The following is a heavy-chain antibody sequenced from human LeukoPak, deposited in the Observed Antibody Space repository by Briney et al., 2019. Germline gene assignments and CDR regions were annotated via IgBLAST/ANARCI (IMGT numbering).Heavy chain of an antibody. J-gene: IGHJ6*02. CDR1: GGSFSGYY. CDR2: INHSGST. D-gene: IGHD5-24*01. CDR3: ARGPPPVEIDV. Sequence: SETLSLTCAVYGGSFSGYYWSWIRQPPGKGLEGIGEINHSGSTNYNPSLKSRGTISGDTSKNQSSPKLSSVTAADPAVYYCARGPPPVEIDVWGQGTTVTVSS. V-gene: IGHV4-34*01.